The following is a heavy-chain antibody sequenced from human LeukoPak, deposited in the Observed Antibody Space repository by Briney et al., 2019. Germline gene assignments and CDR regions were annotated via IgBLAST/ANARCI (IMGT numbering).Heavy chain of an antibody. CDR2: IYYSGST. CDR1: GGSISSYY. Sequence: SETLSLTCTVSGGSISSYYWSWIRQPPGKGLEWIGYIYYSGSTNYNPSLKSRVTISVDTSKNQFSLKLSSVTAADTAVYYCARDDLLTTSWGQGTLVTVSS. D-gene: IGHD4/OR15-4a*01. CDR3: ARDDLLTTS. J-gene: IGHJ5*02. V-gene: IGHV4-59*01.